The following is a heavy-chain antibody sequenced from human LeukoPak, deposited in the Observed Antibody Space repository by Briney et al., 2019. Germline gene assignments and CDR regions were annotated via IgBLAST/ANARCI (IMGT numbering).Heavy chain of an antibody. D-gene: IGHD3-10*01. Sequence: PGGSLRLSCAASGFTFSNHGMDWVRQAPGKGLEWVSGISPSGDITYYADSVKGRFTISRDNSKNTLYLEVISLTAEVTAVYYCAKDDAWLRFGEWSQGTLVTVSS. V-gene: IGHV3-23*01. CDR3: AKDDAWLRFGE. J-gene: IGHJ4*02. CDR1: GFTFSNHG. CDR2: ISPSGDIT.